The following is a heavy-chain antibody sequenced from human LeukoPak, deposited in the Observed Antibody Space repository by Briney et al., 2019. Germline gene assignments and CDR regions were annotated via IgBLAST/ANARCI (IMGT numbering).Heavy chain of an antibody. J-gene: IGHJ4*02. Sequence: SETLSLTCTVSGGSISSYYWSWIRQPPGKGLEWIGYIYCSGSTNYNPSLKSRVTISVDTSKNQFSLKLSSVTAADTAVYYCARGQRQLYYFDYWGQGTLVTVSS. D-gene: IGHD6-6*01. CDR2: IYCSGST. CDR3: ARGQRQLYYFDY. V-gene: IGHV4-59*01. CDR1: GGSISSYY.